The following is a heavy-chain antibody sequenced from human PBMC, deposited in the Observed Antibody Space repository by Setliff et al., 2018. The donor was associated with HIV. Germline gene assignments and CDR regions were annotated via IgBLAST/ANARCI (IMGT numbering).Heavy chain of an antibody. D-gene: IGHD2-15*01. J-gene: IGHJ3*02. CDR2: IIAMFGTA. CDR1: GYTFTNYY. Sequence: SVKVSCKTSGYTFTNYYVNWVRQAPGQGLEWMGGIIAMFGTANYAPRFQDRVKITADESTSTAYMELSSLRSGDTAVYYCARSLRYCSGETCYSDWVYDPFDIWGQGTVVTVSS. V-gene: IGHV1-69*13. CDR3: ARSLRYCSGETCYSDWVYDPFDI.